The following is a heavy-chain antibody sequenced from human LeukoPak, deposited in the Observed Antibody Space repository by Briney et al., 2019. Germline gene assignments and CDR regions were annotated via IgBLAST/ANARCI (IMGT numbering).Heavy chain of an antibody. V-gene: IGHV4-39*01. D-gene: IGHD4-23*01. CDR3: ARSVTMVVMRPMYY. Sequence: PSGTLSLTCNVSGGSISSSTHYWGWIRQPPGKGREWIGSIYYSGSTYYNPSLKSRVTISVDTSKNQFSLKLSSVTAADTAVYYCARSVTMVVMRPMYYWGQGTLVIVSS. J-gene: IGHJ4*02. CDR1: GGSISSSTHY. CDR2: IYYSGST.